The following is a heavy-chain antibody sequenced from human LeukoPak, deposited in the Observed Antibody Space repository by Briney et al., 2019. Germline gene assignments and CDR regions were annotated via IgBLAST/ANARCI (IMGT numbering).Heavy chain of an antibody. CDR3: ARVGRPYYYDSSGYYAYFDY. Sequence: ASVKVSCKASGGTFSSYAISWVRQAPGQGLEWMGRIIPTFGTANYAQKFQGRVTITTDESTSTAYMELSSLRSEDTAVYYCARVGRPYYYDSSGYYAYFDYWGQGTLVTVSS. V-gene: IGHV1-69*05. CDR1: GGTFSSYA. J-gene: IGHJ4*02. D-gene: IGHD3-22*01. CDR2: IIPTFGTA.